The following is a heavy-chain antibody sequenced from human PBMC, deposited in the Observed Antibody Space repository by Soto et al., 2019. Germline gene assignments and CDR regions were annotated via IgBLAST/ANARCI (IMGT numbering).Heavy chain of an antibody. J-gene: IGHJ4*02. CDR3: TGRIVATEPVFDS. CDR2: IRSKANTYAT. D-gene: IGHD5-12*01. Sequence: GGSLRLSCAASGFAFSDSTIHWVRQASGKGLEWVGRIRSKANTYATAYGASVKGRFTVSRDDSNSTAYLQMNSLKSEDTAVYFCTGRIVATEPVFDSWGQGTLVTVSS. CDR1: GFAFSDST. V-gene: IGHV3-73*01.